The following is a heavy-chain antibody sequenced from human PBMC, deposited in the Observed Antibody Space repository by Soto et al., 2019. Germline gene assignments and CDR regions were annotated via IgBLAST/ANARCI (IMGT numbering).Heavy chain of an antibody. Sequence: QVQLVESGGGVVQPGRSLRLSCAASGFTFSSYGMHWVRQAPGKGLEWVAVIWYDGSNKYYADSVKGRFTISRDNSKNTLYLQMNSLRAEDMAVYYCARDPRRAHYYGSGSYVSWFDPWGQGTLVTVSS. J-gene: IGHJ5*02. CDR1: GFTFSSYG. V-gene: IGHV3-33*01. CDR2: IWYDGSNK. D-gene: IGHD3-10*01. CDR3: ARDPRRAHYYGSGSYVSWFDP.